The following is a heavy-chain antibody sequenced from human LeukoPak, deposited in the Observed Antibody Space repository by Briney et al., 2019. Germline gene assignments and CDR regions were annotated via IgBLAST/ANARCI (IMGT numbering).Heavy chain of an antibody. CDR2: IYYSGST. J-gene: IGHJ4*02. Sequence: PSETLSLTCTVSGGSISSSSYYWGWIRQPPGKGLEWIGSIYYSGSTYYNPSLKSRVTISVDTSKNQFSLKLSSVTAADTAVYYCARAISGWLVGYWGQGTLVTVSS. V-gene: IGHV4-39*07. D-gene: IGHD6-19*01. CDR3: ARAISGWLVGY. CDR1: GGSISSSSYY.